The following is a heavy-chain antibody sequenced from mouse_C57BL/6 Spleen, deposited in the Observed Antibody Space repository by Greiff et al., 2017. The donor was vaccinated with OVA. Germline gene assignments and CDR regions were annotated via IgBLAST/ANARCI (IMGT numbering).Heavy chain of an antibody. CDR1: GFTFSSYA. V-gene: IGHV5-9-1*02. CDR2: ISSGGDYI. Sequence: EVKLMESGEGLVKPGGSLKLSCAASGFTFSSYAMSWVRQTPEKRLEWVAYISSGGDYIYYADTVKGRFTISRDNARNTLYLQMSSLKSEDTAMYYCTRGRLLGAWFAYWGQGTLVTVSA. J-gene: IGHJ3*01. CDR3: TRGRLLGAWFAY. D-gene: IGHD2-3*01.